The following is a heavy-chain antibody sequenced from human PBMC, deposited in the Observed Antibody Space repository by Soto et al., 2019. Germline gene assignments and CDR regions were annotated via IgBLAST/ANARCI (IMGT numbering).Heavy chain of an antibody. CDR3: ARLVYDTRLNYMYFDF. J-gene: IGHJ4*02. D-gene: IGHD3-10*01. Sequence: SETLSLTCAVSGVSISSGNWWTWVRQSPQRGLEYIGEIFHDGTANYYPSFERRVAISVDTSKNQFSLKLTSVTAADTDIYFCARLVYDTRLNYMYFDFWGQGTLVTVSS. V-gene: IGHV4-4*02. CDR2: IFHDGTA. CDR1: GVSISSGNW.